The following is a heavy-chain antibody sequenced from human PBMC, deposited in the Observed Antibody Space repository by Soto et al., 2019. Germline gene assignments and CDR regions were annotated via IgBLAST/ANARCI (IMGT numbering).Heavy chain of an antibody. Sequence: SGPTLVNPTQTLTLTCTFSGFSLSTSGMCVSWIRQPPGKALEWLALIDWDDDKYYSTSLRTRLTISKDTSKNQVVLTMTNMDPVDTATYYCARNYYDSSGYYPRYYYGMDVWGQGTTVTVSS. D-gene: IGHD3-22*01. CDR1: GFSLSTSGMC. J-gene: IGHJ6*02. CDR2: IDWDDDK. CDR3: ARNYYDSSGYYPRYYYGMDV. V-gene: IGHV2-70*01.